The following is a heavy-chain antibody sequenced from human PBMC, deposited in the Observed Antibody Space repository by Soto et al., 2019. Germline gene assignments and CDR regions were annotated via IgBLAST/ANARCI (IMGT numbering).Heavy chain of an antibody. CDR2: ISAYNGNT. Sequence: ASVKVSCKASGYTFTSYGISWVRQAPGQGLEWMGWISAYNGNTNYAQKLQGRVTMTTDTSTSTAYMELRSLRSDDTAVYYCARVGYCTNGVCYTNYYYYYYGLDDWGQGTTVTVSS. CDR3: ARVGYCTNGVCYTNYYYYYYGLDD. CDR1: GYTFTSYG. V-gene: IGHV1-18*01. J-gene: IGHJ6*02. D-gene: IGHD2-8*01.